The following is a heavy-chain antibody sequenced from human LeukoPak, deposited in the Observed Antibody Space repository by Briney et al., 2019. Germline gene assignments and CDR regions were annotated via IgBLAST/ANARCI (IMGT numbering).Heavy chain of an antibody. D-gene: IGHD3-3*01. CDR2: IKQDGSEK. CDR1: GFTFSSYW. Sequence: GGSLRLSCAASGFTFSSYWMSWVRQAPGKGLEWVANIKQDGSEKYYVDSVKGRFTISRDNSKNTLYLQMNSLRAEDTAVYYCAKTDYDFWSGYSSGYMDVWGKGTTVTVSS. CDR3: AKTDYDFWSGYSSGYMDV. V-gene: IGHV3-7*01. J-gene: IGHJ6*03.